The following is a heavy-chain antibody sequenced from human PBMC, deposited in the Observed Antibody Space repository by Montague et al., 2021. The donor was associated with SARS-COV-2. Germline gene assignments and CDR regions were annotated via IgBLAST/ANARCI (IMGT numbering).Heavy chain of an antibody. V-gene: IGHV3-20*04. CDR1: GLTFTDYT. CDR3: ARVKVGATIDY. D-gene: IGHD1-26*01. CDR2: LNWNGGDT. J-gene: IGHJ4*02. Sequence: SLRLSCAAPGLTFTDYTMNWVRQVPGKGLEWVSGLNWNGGDTGYADSVKGRFTISRDNAKNSLYLQMNSLRDEDTAFYYCARVKVGATIDYWGQGTLVTVSS.